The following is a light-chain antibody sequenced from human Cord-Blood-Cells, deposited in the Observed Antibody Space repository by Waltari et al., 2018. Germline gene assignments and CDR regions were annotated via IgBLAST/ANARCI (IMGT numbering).Light chain of an antibody. Sequence: QSALTQPASVSGSPGQSITISCTGTSSDVGGYNYVSWYQQHPGKAPKLMIYDVSNRPSGVSNRFSGSKSGNPASLTISWLQAEDEADYYCSSYTSSSTYVVFGGGTKLTVL. V-gene: IGLV2-14*01. CDR1: SSDVGGYNY. J-gene: IGLJ2*01. CDR2: DVS. CDR3: SSYTSSSTYVV.